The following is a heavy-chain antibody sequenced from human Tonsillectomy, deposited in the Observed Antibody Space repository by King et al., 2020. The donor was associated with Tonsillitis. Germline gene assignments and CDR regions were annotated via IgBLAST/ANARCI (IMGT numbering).Heavy chain of an antibody. CDR3: ARDLNYGDYPYDAFDI. CDR1: GFTFSSYS. D-gene: IGHD4-17*01. CDR2: ISSSSYI. J-gene: IGHJ3*02. Sequence: VQLVQSGGGLVKPGGSLRLSCAASGFTFSSYSMNWVRQAPGKGLEWVSSISSSSYIYYADSVKGRFTISRDNAKNSLYLQMNSLGAEDTAVYYCARDLNYGDYPYDAFDIWGQGTMVTVSS. V-gene: IGHV3-21*01.